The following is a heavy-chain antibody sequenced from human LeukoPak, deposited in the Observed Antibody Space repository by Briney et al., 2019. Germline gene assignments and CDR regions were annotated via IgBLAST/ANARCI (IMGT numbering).Heavy chain of an antibody. D-gene: IGHD6-19*01. Sequence: NPSETLSLTCTVSGGSIGSYYWSWMRQFAGNGLEWIGRIYNSGTTHYNPSPKSRVTISVDTSKNQISLKLTSVTAADTAVYYCASDGGRSNLAVLWGQGTLVTVSS. CDR2: IYNSGTT. CDR3: ASDGGRSNLAVL. V-gene: IGHV4-4*07. J-gene: IGHJ4*02. CDR1: GGSIGSYY.